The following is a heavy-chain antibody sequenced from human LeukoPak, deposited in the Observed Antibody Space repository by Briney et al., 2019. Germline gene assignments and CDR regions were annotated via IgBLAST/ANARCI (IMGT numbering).Heavy chain of an antibody. Sequence: SETLSLTCTVSGDSISSYYWSWIRQPPAKGLEWIGYIYYSGSTSYNPSLKSRVTISVDTSKNQFSLKLSSVTAPYTAEYYCARVGYFDLLFFDYWGQGTLVTVSS. CDR1: GDSISSYY. D-gene: IGHD3-9*01. J-gene: IGHJ4*02. CDR3: ARVGYFDLLFFDY. CDR2: IYYSGST. V-gene: IGHV4-59*01.